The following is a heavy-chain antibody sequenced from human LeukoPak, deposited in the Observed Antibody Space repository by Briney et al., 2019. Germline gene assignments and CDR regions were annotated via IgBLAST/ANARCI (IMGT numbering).Heavy chain of an antibody. Sequence: ASVKVSCKASGYTFTEYYSNWVRQAPGQGLEWMGWISPYSGATHYAQIFQGRVTMTRDTSISTAYMELSRLRSDDSAVYFCARSMTTATWDYWGQGTLVTVSS. J-gene: IGHJ4*02. CDR1: GYTFTEYY. CDR2: ISPYSGAT. V-gene: IGHV1-2*02. CDR3: ARSMTTATWDY. D-gene: IGHD4-17*01.